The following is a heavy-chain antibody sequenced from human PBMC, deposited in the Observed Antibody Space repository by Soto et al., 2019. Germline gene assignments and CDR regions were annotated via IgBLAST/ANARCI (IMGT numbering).Heavy chain of an antibody. CDR2: IYPSDSDT. D-gene: IGHD3-22*01. CDR3: ARPIGALSTTDFTY. V-gene: IGHV5-51*01. CDR1: GYHFTNYW. J-gene: IGHJ4*02. Sequence: GESLKISCKGSGYHFTNYWIGWVRQMPVKGLEWMGFIYPSDSDTRYSPSFQGQVTIPADKSISTAYLQWSSLKASDTAMYYCARPIGALSTTDFTYWGQGTLVTVSS.